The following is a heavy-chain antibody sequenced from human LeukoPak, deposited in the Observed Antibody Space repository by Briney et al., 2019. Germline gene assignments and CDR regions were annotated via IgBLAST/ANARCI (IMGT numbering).Heavy chain of an antibody. J-gene: IGHJ4*02. V-gene: IGHV1-2*02. D-gene: IGHD6-19*01. CDR1: GYTFTGYY. CDR2: INPNSGGT. CDR3: ARDHIAVAGTSDY. Sequence: ASVKVSCKASGYTFTGYYMHWVRQAPGQGLERMGWINPNSGGTNYAQKFQGRVTMTRDTSISTAYMELSRLRSDDTAVYYCARDHIAVAGTSDYWGQGTLVTVSS.